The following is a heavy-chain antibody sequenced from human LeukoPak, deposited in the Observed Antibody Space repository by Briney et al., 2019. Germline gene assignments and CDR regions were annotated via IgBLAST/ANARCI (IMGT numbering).Heavy chain of an antibody. Sequence: GESLKISCKGSGYSFTSYWIGWVRQMPGKGLEWMGIIYPGDSDTRYSPSFQGQVTISADKSISTAYPQWSSLKASDTAMYYCARLVGATPDTDWYDPWGQGTLVTVSS. J-gene: IGHJ5*02. D-gene: IGHD1-26*01. CDR2: IYPGDSDT. CDR1: GYSFTSYW. CDR3: ARLVGATPDTDWYDP. V-gene: IGHV5-51*01.